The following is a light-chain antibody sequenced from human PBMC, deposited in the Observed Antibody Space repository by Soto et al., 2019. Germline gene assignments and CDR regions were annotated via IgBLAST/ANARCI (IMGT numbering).Light chain of an antibody. CDR2: GAS. Sequence: PGGSATLSCRASQSVSGSYVAWYQQRPGLAPRLLVYGASRRATGIPDRFSGSGSGTDFTLTISSLQSEDFAVYYCKKRSNWPITFGKGKRLEIK. J-gene: IGKJ5*01. CDR3: KKRSNWPIT. CDR1: QSVSGSY. V-gene: IGKV3D-20*02.